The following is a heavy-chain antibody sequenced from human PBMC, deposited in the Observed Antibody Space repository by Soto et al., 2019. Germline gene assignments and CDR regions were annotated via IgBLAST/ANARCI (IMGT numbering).Heavy chain of an antibody. CDR2: ISSSSSTI. D-gene: IGHD3-10*01. J-gene: IGHJ4*02. CDR3: ARDIREGWSGEFRGSDY. V-gene: IGHV3-48*02. CDR1: GFTFSSYS. Sequence: GGSLRLSCAASGFTFSSYSMNWVRQAPGKGLEWVSYISSSSSTIYYADSVKGRFTISRDNAKNSLYLQMNSLRDEDTAVYYCARDIREGWSGEFRGSDYWGQGTLVTVS.